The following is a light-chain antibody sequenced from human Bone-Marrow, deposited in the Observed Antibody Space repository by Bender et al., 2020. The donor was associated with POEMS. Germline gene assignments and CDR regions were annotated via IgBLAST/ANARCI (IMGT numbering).Light chain of an antibody. CDR3: QTWDTNDVV. CDR1: NLGNTF. CDR2: QDG. J-gene: IGLJ2*01. Sequence: SFELTQPPSVSVSSGQTATITCSAVNLGNTFTHWYQQRPGQPPVLVIYQDGKRPTGIPVRFSGSSSGNTATLTISGTQAMDEADYFCQTWDTNDVVFGGGTKLTAL. V-gene: IGLV3-1*01.